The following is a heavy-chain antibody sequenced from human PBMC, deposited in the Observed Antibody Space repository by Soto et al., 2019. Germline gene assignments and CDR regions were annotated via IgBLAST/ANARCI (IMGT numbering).Heavy chain of an antibody. D-gene: IGHD3-16*02. CDR1: GGSISRYY. CDR2: IYYSGST. CDR3: ARDREGDDYVWGSYRYTSYYGMDV. Sequence: SETLSLTCTVSGGSISRYYWSWIRQPPGKGLEWIGYIYYSGSTNYDPSLKSRVTISVDTSKNQFSLKLSSVTAADTAVYYCARDREGDDYVWGSYRYTSYYGMDVWGQGTTVTVSS. V-gene: IGHV4-59*01. J-gene: IGHJ6*02.